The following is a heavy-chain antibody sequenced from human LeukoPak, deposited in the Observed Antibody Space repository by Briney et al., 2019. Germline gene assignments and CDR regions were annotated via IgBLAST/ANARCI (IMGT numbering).Heavy chain of an antibody. CDR3: AKDSGSGSYYGPNWFDP. CDR1: GFTFSSYA. Sequence: GGSLRLSCAASGFTFSSYAMTWVREAPGKGLEWVSAISGSGGSAYYADSVKGRFTISRDNSKNTLNLQMNSLRPEDTAVYYCAKDSGSGSYYGPNWFDPWGQGTLVTVSS. J-gene: IGHJ5*02. CDR2: ISGSGGSA. D-gene: IGHD3-10*01. V-gene: IGHV3-23*01.